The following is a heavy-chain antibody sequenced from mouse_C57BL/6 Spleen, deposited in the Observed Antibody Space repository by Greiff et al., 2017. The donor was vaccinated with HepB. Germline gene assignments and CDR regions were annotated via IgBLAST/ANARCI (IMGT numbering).Heavy chain of an antibody. J-gene: IGHJ4*01. CDR1: GFTFSSYG. V-gene: IGHV5-6*01. Sequence: EVKLVESGGDLVKPGGSLKLSCAASGFTFSSYGMSWVRQTPDKRLEWVATISSGGSYTYYPDSVKGRFTISRDNAKNTLYLQMSSLKSEDTAMYYCAREGYYSNYEGAMDYWGQGTAVTVSS. CDR3: AREGYYSNYEGAMDY. CDR2: ISSGGSYT. D-gene: IGHD2-5*01.